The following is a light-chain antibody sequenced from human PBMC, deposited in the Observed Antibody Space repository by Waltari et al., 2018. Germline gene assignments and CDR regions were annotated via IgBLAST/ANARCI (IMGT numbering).Light chain of an antibody. CDR1: QSLNTW. J-gene: IGKJ4*01. CDR2: KAS. CDR3: QRYSGYPPT. V-gene: IGKV1-5*03. Sequence: DIHMTQSPSTLSASVGDSINITCRASQSLNTWLAWYQQKPGKAPKLRISKASTVQSEVPSMFGGSGFGTEFSLTICSLQPDDSATYDCQRYSGYPPTFGGGTKVEIK.